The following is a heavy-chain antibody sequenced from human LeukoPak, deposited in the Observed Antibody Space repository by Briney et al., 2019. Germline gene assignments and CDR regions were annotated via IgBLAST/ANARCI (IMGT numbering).Heavy chain of an antibody. J-gene: IGHJ6*02. V-gene: IGHV3-21*01. Sequence: PGGSLRLSCAASGFTFSSYTMNWVRQAPGKELEWVSFTTTTTSDTYYADSVKGRFTISRDNAKNSLYLQMNSLRAEDTAVYYCARVVVGGWNYYGMDVWGQGTTVTVSS. CDR2: TTTTTSDT. D-gene: IGHD2-15*01. CDR3: ARVVVGGWNYYGMDV. CDR1: GFTFSSYT.